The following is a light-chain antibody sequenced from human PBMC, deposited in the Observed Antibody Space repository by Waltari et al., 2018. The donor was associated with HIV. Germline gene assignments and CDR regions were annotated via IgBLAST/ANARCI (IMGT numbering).Light chain of an antibody. V-gene: IGKV3-20*01. CDR2: NVS. CDR1: QSVSIRY. J-gene: IGKJ1*01. CDR3: QQYDVSRT. Sequence: EIVLTQSPATLSLSPGERATLSCRASQSVSIRYLAWYQQKPGQAPRLVIYNVSKRATGIPDRFTGSGSGTDFTLTINSLEPEDFAVYFCQQYDVSRTFGQGTKVEVK.